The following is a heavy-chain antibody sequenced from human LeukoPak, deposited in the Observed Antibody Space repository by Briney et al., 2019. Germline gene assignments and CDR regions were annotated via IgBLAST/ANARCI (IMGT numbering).Heavy chain of an antibody. CDR1: GGSFSGYY. J-gene: IGHJ5*02. CDR3: ARHVRGVIYFDP. V-gene: IGHV4-34*01. CDR2: INHSGST. D-gene: IGHD3-10*02. Sequence: SETLSLTCAVYGGSFSGYYWSWIRQPPGKGLEWIGEINHSGSTNYNLSLKSRVTISVDTSKNQFSLKLSSVTAADTAVYYCARHVRGVIYFDPWGQGTLVTVSS.